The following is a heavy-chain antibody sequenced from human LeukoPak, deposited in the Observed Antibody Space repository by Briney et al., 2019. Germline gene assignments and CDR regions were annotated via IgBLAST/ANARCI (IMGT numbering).Heavy chain of an antibody. D-gene: IGHD3-22*01. CDR2: IIPILGIA. J-gene: IGHJ6*02. CDR3: WYYYDSSGPLDV. CDR1: GGTFSSYA. V-gene: IGHV1-69*04. Sequence: SVKVSCKASGGTFSSYAISWVRQAPGQGLECMGRIIPILGIANYAQKFQGRVTITADKSTSTAYMELSSLRSEDTAVYYCWYYYDSSGPLDVWGQGTTVTVSS.